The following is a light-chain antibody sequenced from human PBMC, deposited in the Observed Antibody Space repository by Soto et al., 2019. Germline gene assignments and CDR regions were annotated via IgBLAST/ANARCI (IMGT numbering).Light chain of an antibody. V-gene: IGKV3-11*01. Sequence: EIVLTQSPATLSLSPGERATLSCRASQSVSKYLAWYQQQPGQAPGFLIHDASNRATGIPTRFSGSGSGTDVTLTISSLGPEESGVYYWQQRSKWRQITFGGGTKVEIK. J-gene: IGKJ4*01. CDR3: QQRSKWRQIT. CDR2: DAS. CDR1: QSVSKY.